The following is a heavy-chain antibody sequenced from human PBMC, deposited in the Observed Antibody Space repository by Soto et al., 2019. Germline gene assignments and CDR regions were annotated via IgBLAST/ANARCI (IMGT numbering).Heavy chain of an antibody. D-gene: IGHD3-10*01. CDR2: IKEDGSEK. CDR3: ARPRFRGMDV. Sequence: GGSLRLSCLDSGFRISNYVMSWVRQAPGKGLEWVANIKEDGSEKYYVESVKGRFTISRDNAKNSLYLQVNSLRDEDPAVYYCARPRFRGMDVSGQGTTVTVSS. CDR1: GFRISNYV. J-gene: IGHJ6*02. V-gene: IGHV3-7*03.